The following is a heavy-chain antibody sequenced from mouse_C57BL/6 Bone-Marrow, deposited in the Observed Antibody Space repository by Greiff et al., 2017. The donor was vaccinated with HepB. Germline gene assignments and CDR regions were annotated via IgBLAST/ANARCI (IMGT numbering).Heavy chain of an antibody. CDR3: ARQGGYYDD. J-gene: IGHJ2*01. Sequence: DVMLVESGGDLVKPGGSLKLSCAASGFTFSSYGMSWVRQTPDKRLEWVATISSGGSYTYYPDSVKGRFTISRDNAKNTLYLQMSSLKSEDTAMYYCARQGGYYDDWGQGTTLTVSS. CDR1: GFTFSSYG. CDR2: ISSGGSYT. V-gene: IGHV5-6*02. D-gene: IGHD2-3*01.